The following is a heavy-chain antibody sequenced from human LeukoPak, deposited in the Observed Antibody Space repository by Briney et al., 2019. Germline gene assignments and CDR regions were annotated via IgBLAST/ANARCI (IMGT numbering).Heavy chain of an antibody. CDR3: ARVANMVPGGEYFDY. J-gene: IGHJ4*02. CDR1: GGSISTYY. Sequence: KPSETLSLTCTVSGGSISTYYWSWIRQPPGKGLEWIGYIYCSGITNYNPSLKSRATISVDTSKNQFSLKLSSVTAADTAVYYCARVANMVPGGEYFDYWGQGTLVTLSS. V-gene: IGHV4-59*01. CDR2: IYCSGIT. D-gene: IGHD3-10*01.